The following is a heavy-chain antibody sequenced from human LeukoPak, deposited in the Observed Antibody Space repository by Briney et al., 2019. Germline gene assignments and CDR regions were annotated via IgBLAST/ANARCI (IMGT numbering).Heavy chain of an antibody. J-gene: IGHJ5*02. D-gene: IGHD6-13*01. CDR3: ARARIAAAWFDP. CDR2: ISSNGGST. V-gene: IGHV3-64*01. Sequence: GGSLRLSCAASGFTFSSYAMHWVRQAPGKGLEYVSAISSNGGSTYYANSVKGRFTISRDNSKNTLYLQMNSLRAEDTAVYYCARARIAAAWFDPWGQGTLVTVSS. CDR1: GFTFSSYA.